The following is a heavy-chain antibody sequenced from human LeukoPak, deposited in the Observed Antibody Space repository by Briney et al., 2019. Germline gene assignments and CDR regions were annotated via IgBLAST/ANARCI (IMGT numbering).Heavy chain of an antibody. CDR1: GGSISSYY. V-gene: IGHV4-59*01. CDR3: ARAQGYCSSTSCYEDAFDI. J-gene: IGHJ3*02. CDR2: IYYSGST. Sequence: SETLSLTCTVSGGSISSYYWSWIRQPPGKGLEWIGYIYYSGSTNYNPSLKSRVTISVDTSKNQFSLKLSSVTAADTAVYYCARAQGYCSSTSCYEDAFDIWGQGTMATVSP. D-gene: IGHD2-2*01.